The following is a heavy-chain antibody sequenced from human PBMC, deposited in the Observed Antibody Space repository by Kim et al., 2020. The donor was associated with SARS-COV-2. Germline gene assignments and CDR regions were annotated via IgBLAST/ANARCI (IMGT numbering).Heavy chain of an antibody. V-gene: IGHV4-39*01. CDR2: IYYSGST. CDR3: ASRPLRGTAMVYYYYGMEV. J-gene: IGHJ6*02. CDR1: GGSISSSSYY. D-gene: IGHD5-18*01. Sequence: SETLSLTCTVSGGSISSSSYYWGWIRQPPGKGLEWIGSIYYSGSTYYNPSLKSRVTISVDTSKNQFSLKLSSVTAADTAVYYCASRPLRGTAMVYYYYGMEVWGQGTTVTVSS.